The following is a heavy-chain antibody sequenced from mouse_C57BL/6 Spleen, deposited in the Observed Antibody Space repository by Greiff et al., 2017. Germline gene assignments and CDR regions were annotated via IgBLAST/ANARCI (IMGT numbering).Heavy chain of an antibody. Sequence: VQLQQSGPVLVKPGASVKMSCKASGYTFTDYYMNWVKQSHGKSLEWIGVINPYNGGTSYNQKFKGKATLTVDKSSSTAYMELNSLTSEDSAVYYCARSPSYYYGECWFAYWGQGTLVTVSA. CDR2: INPYNGGT. CDR1: GYTFTDYY. D-gene: IGHD1-1*01. V-gene: IGHV1-19*01. J-gene: IGHJ3*01. CDR3: ARSPSYYYGECWFAY.